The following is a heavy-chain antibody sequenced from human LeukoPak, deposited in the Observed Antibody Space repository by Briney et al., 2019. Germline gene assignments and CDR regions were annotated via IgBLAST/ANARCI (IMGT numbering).Heavy chain of an antibody. D-gene: IGHD2-2*01. Sequence: SETLSLTCTVSGGSISSYYWSWIRQPPGKGLEWIGYIYYSGSTNYNPSLKSRVTISVDTSKNQFSLKLSSVTAADTAVYYCARDIVVVPAATDYYYYMDVRGKGTTVTVSS. CDR2: IYYSGST. CDR3: ARDIVVVPAATDYYYYMDV. V-gene: IGHV4-59*01. J-gene: IGHJ6*03. CDR1: GGSISSYY.